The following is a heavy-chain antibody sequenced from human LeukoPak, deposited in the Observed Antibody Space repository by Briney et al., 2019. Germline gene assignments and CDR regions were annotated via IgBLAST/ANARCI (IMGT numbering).Heavy chain of an antibody. CDR1: GFTFSSYG. CDR3: AKDLTTGTLSFDY. Sequence: GGSLRLSCAASGFTFSSYGMHWVRQAPGKGLEWVAVISHDGSNKYYADSVKGRFTISRDNSKNTLYLQMNSLRAEDTAVYYCAKDLTTGTLSFDYWGQGTLVTVSS. CDR2: ISHDGSNK. V-gene: IGHV3-30*18. D-gene: IGHD1-1*01. J-gene: IGHJ4*02.